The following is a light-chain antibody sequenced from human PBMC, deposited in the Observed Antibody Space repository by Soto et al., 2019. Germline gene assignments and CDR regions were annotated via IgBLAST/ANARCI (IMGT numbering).Light chain of an antibody. V-gene: IGLV1-44*01. CDR3: AAWDDSLSGLVV. J-gene: IGLJ2*01. CDR1: TSNIGSNG. CDR2: TDN. Sequence: QSVLTQPPSASGTPGQMVTISCSGSTSNIGSNGVNWYQQLPGSAPKLLIYTDNQRPSGVPDRFSGSKSGTSASLAISGLKAEEEADYYCAAWDDSLSGLVVFGGGTQLNVL.